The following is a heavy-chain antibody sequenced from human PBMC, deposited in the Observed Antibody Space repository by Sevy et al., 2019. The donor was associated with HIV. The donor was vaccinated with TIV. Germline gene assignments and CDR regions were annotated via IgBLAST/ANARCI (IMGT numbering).Heavy chain of an antibody. Sequence: GGSLRLSCAASGFTFSSYAMHWVRQAPGKGLEWVAVISYDGSNKYYADSLKGRFTISRDNSKNTLYLQMNSLRAEDTAVYYCARGGPGPYSSGLLFDYWGQGTLVTVSS. CDR1: GFTFSSYA. D-gene: IGHD6-19*01. V-gene: IGHV3-30-3*01. CDR2: ISYDGSNK. CDR3: ARGGPGPYSSGLLFDY. J-gene: IGHJ4*02.